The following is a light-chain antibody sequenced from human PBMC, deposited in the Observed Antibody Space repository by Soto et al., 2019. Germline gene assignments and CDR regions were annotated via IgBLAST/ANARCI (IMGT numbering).Light chain of an antibody. CDR2: GAS. CDR3: QQYDNSPLT. V-gene: IGKV3-20*01. CDR1: QSVSSSF. J-gene: IGKJ4*01. Sequence: EIVLTQSPGTLSLSPGERATLSCRASQSVSSSFLAWYQQKPGQAPRLLIYGASSRATGIPDRFSGSGSGTDFTLTFSRMDPEDFAVYYCQQYDNSPLTFEGGTKVEIK.